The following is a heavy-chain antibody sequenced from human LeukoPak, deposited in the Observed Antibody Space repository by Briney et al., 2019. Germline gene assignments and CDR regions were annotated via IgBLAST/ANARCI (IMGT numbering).Heavy chain of an antibody. V-gene: IGHV1-69*05. J-gene: IGHJ4*01. CDR1: GGTFSSYA. D-gene: IGHD3-3*01. Sequence: SVKVSCKASGGTFSSYAISWVRQAPGQGLEWMGGIIPIFGTANYAQKFQGRVTITTDESTSTAYMELSSLRSEDTAVYYCASGSRVLRFLEWLSVDYWGQEPWSPSPQ. CDR3: ASGSRVLRFLEWLSVDY. CDR2: IIPIFGTA.